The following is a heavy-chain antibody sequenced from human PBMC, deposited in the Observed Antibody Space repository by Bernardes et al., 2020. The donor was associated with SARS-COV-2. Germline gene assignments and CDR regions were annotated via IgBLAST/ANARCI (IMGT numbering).Heavy chain of an antibody. J-gene: IGHJ4*02. V-gene: IGHV3-48*02. D-gene: IGHD2-15*01. Sequence: GGSLRLSCAASGFTFSNYNMNWVRQAPGKGLEWVSFISSSSSTIYYADSVKGRFTISRDNAKNSLYLQMNSLRDEDTAVYYCACVGSCYFDYWGQGTLVTVSS. CDR1: GFTFSNYN. CDR3: ACVGSCYFDY. CDR2: ISSSSSTI.